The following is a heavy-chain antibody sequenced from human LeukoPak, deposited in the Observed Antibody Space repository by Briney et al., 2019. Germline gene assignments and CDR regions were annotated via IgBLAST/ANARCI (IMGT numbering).Heavy chain of an antibody. CDR1: GFTFGNFW. V-gene: IGHV3-7*01. CDR2: IKEDGSEK. J-gene: IGHJ4*02. D-gene: IGHD2-21*02. CDR3: ATFGHQWSLSY. Sequence: GGSLRLSCVASGFTFGNFWMSWVRQAPGKGPEWVANIKEDGSEKYYVDSVRGRFAISRDNARNTLFLQMNSLRPEDTGVYYCATFGHQWSLSYWGQGAPVTVSS.